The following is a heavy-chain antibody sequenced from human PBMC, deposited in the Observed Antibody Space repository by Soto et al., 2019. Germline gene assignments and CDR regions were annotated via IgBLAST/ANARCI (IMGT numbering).Heavy chain of an antibody. J-gene: IGHJ4*02. Sequence: GGSLRLSCAASGFTFSSYAMSWVRQAPGKGLEGASAISGSGGSTYYADSVKGRFTISRDNSKNTLYLQMNSLRAEDTAVYYCAKDFACTNGVCYTIDYWGQGTLVTVSS. CDR1: GFTFSSYA. V-gene: IGHV3-23*01. D-gene: IGHD2-8*01. CDR2: ISGSGGST. CDR3: AKDFACTNGVCYTIDY.